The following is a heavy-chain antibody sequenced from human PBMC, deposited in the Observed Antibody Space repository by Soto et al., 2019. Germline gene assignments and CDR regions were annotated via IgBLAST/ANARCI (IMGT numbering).Heavy chain of an antibody. CDR3: ARGSGYSGYDFGTFDY. V-gene: IGHV5-51*01. J-gene: IGHJ4*02. Sequence: GESRKISCXGSGYSFTSYWIGWVRQMPGKGLEWMGIIYPGDSDTRYSPSFQGQVTISADKSISTAYLQWSSLKASDTAMYYCARGSGYSGYDFGTFDYWGQGTLVTVSS. D-gene: IGHD5-12*01. CDR1: GYSFTSYW. CDR2: IYPGDSDT.